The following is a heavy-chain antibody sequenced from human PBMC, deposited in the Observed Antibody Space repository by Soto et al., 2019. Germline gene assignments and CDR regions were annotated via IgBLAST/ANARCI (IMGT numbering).Heavy chain of an antibody. Sequence: SETLSLTCTVSGGSISSSSYYWGWIRQPPGKGLEWIGSIYYSGSTYYNPSLKSRVTISVDTSKNQFSLKLSSVSATDTAVYFCARQRYSSSSSVVYWGQGTLVTVSS. CDR2: IYYSGST. CDR3: ARQRYSSSSSVVY. J-gene: IGHJ4*02. V-gene: IGHV4-39*01. D-gene: IGHD6-6*01. CDR1: GGSISSSSYY.